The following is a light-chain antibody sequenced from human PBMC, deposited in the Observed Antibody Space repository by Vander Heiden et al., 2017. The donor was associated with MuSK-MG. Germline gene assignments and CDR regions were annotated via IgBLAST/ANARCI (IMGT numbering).Light chain of an antibody. Sequence: ETVFTQSPGTLSLSPGERATLSCRASQSVNICLAWYRQRPGQGPRRLIYGASNRATGIPDRFSGSGSGTDFTLTISGLEPEDFAVYYCQQCGSLPNTFGQGTRLEIK. J-gene: IGKJ5*01. V-gene: IGKV3-20*01. CDR2: GAS. CDR3: QQCGSLPNT. CDR1: QSVNIC.